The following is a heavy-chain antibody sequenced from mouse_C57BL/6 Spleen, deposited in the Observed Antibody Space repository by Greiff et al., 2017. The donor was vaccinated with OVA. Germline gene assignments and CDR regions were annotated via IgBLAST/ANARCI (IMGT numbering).Heavy chain of an antibody. V-gene: IGHV7-3*01. CDR3: ARYKGGGYYSNPVFDV. CDR1: GFTFTDYY. Sequence: EVKLEESGGGLVQPGGSLSLSCAASGFTFTDYYMSWVRQPPGKALEWLGFIRNKANGYTTEYSASVKGRFTISRDNSQSILYLQMNALRAEDSATYYCARYKGGGYYSNPVFDVWGTGTTVTVSS. J-gene: IGHJ1*03. D-gene: IGHD2-5*01. CDR2: IRNKANGYTT.